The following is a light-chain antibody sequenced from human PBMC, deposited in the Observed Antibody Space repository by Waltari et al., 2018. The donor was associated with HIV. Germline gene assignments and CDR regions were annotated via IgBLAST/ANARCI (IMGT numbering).Light chain of an antibody. Sequence: SSALTQTPSVSVSPGQTATITCSGEAFPSRYAHWYHQREGQAPFLVIYQDHKRPSGIPDRCSGSSSGTVLTLTISGVQTEDEGDYYCQTTDTNGVVVFGGGTKVTVL. CDR3: QTTDTNGVVV. CDR2: QDH. V-gene: IGLV3-25*03. J-gene: IGLJ2*01. CDR1: AFPSRY.